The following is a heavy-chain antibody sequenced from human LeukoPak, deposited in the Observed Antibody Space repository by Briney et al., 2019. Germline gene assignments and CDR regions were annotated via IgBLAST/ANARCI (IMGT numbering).Heavy chain of an antibody. D-gene: IGHD4-11*01. J-gene: IGHJ4*02. V-gene: IGHV4-59*08. CDR2: IYYSGST. CDR1: GGSISSSY. Sequence: PSETLSLTCTVSGGSISSSYWSWIRQPPGKGLEWIGYIYYSGSTSYNPSLKSRVTISVDTSKNQFSLKLNSVTAADTAVYYCARRGPLTTAVTTRTNPFDYWGQGTLVTVSS. CDR3: ARRGPLTTAVTTRTNPFDY.